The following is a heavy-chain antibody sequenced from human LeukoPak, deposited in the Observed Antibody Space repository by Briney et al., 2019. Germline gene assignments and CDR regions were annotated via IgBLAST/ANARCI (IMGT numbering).Heavy chain of an antibody. CDR2: ISYDGSNK. Sequence: PGGSLRLSCAASGFTFSSYGMHWVRQAPGKGLEWVAVISYDGSNKYYADSVKGRFTISRDNSKNTLYLQMNSLRAEDTAVYYCAKDLGYCSSTSCAMDGYYYYGMDVWGQGTTVTVS. J-gene: IGHJ6*02. CDR3: AKDLGYCSSTSCAMDGYYYYGMDV. CDR1: GFTFSSYG. V-gene: IGHV3-30*18. D-gene: IGHD2-2*01.